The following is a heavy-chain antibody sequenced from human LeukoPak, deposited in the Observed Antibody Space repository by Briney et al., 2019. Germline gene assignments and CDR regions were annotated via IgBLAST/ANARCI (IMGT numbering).Heavy chain of an antibody. D-gene: IGHD6-13*01. J-gene: IGHJ4*02. V-gene: IGHV4-31*03. CDR2: IYYSGST. CDR3: AREGSSSPFDY. Sequence: SQTLSLTCTVSGGSISSGGYYWSWIRQHPGKGLEWIGYIYYSGSTYYNPSLMSRVTISVDTSKNQFSLKLSSVTAADTAVYYCAREGSSSPFDYWGQGTLVTVSS. CDR1: GGSISSGGYY.